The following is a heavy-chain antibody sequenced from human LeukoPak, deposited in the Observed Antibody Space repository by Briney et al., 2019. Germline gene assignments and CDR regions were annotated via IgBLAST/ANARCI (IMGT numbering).Heavy chain of an antibody. J-gene: IGHJ4*02. D-gene: IGHD3-3*01. Sequence: AGGSLRLSCAASGFIFSDYYMSWVRQAPGKGLEWVSAISGSGGSTYYADSVKGRFTISRDNSKNTLYLQMNSLRAEDTAVYYCAKSKYSYDFWSGFYWGQGTLVTVSS. CDR3: AKSKYSYDFWSGFY. CDR1: GFIFSDYY. CDR2: ISGSGGST. V-gene: IGHV3-23*01.